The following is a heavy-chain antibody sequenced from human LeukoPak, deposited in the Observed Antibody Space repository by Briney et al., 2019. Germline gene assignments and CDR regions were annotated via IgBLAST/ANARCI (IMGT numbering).Heavy chain of an antibody. CDR3: AKDDRRYCSGGSCYDLGY. Sequence: PGRSLRLSCAASGFTFSSYGMHWVRQAPGKGLEWVAVISYDGSNKYYADSVKGRFTISRYNSKNTLYLQMNSLRAEDTAVYYCAKDDRRYCSGGSCYDLGYWGQGTLVTVSS. V-gene: IGHV3-30*18. D-gene: IGHD2-15*01. CDR1: GFTFSSYG. J-gene: IGHJ4*02. CDR2: ISYDGSNK.